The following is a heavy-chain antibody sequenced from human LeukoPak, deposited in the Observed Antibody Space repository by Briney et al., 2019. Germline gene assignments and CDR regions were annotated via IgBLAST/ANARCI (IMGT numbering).Heavy chain of an antibody. V-gene: IGHV4-61*01. D-gene: IGHD2-21*02. Sequence: PSGTLSLTCTVSGGSVSSGSYYWSWIRQPPGKGLEWIGYIYYSGCTNYNPSLKSRVTISVDTSKNQFSLKLSSVTAADTAVYYCARGLSAIVHWGQGTLVTVSS. J-gene: IGHJ4*02. CDR2: IYYSGCT. CDR3: ARGLSAIVH. CDR1: GGSVSSGSYY.